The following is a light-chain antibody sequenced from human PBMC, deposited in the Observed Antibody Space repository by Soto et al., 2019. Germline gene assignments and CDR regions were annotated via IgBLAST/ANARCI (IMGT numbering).Light chain of an antibody. Sequence: QAVVTQPRSVSGSPGQSVTISCTGTSSDVGGYNYVSWYQQHPGKAPKLMIYDVTKRPSGVPDRFSGSKSGNTASLTISGLQAEDEADYYCYSYAGSYTWVFGGGTKLTVL. CDR1: SSDVGGYNY. V-gene: IGLV2-11*01. CDR3: YSYAGSYTWV. CDR2: DVT. J-gene: IGLJ3*02.